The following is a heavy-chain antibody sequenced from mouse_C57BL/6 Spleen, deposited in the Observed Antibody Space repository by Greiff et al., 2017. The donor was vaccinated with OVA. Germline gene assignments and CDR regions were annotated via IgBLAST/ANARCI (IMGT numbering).Heavy chain of an antibody. CDR1: GYSITSGYY. CDR3: ARDLLGYYDY. CDR2: ISYDGSN. D-gene: IGHD2-3*01. J-gene: IGHJ2*01. Sequence: EVQLQESGPGLVKPSQSLSLTCSVTGYSITSGYYWNLIRQFPGNKLEWMGYISYDGSNNYNPSLKNRISITRDTSKNQFFLKLNSVTTEDTATYYCARDLLGYYDYWGQGTTLTVSS. V-gene: IGHV3-6*01.